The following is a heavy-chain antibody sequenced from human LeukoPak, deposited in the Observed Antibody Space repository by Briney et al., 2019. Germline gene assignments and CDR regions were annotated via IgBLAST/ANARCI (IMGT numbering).Heavy chain of an antibody. Sequence: SETLSLTCTVSGGSISSYYWSWIRQPPGKGLEWIGYIYTSGSTNYNPSLKSRVTISVDTSKNQFSLKLSSVTAADTAVYYCARVGTARWFDPWGQGTLVTVSS. V-gene: IGHV4-4*09. CDR1: GGSISSYY. D-gene: IGHD1-1*01. J-gene: IGHJ5*02. CDR3: ARVGTARWFDP. CDR2: IYTSGST.